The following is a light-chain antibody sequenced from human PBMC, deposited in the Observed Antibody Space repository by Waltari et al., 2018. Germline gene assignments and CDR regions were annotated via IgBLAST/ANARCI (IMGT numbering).Light chain of an antibody. Sequence: VLTPSPGTLSLSPGVRATLSCRASQSLTKRYLAWYQQKPGQAPRLLIYGASSRAAGIPDRFSGSGSGTDFTLTISRLEPEDFAVYYCQQYGSSVLYTFGQGTKLEIK. CDR2: GAS. V-gene: IGKV3-20*01. CDR3: QQYGSSVLYT. J-gene: IGKJ2*01. CDR1: QSLTKRY.